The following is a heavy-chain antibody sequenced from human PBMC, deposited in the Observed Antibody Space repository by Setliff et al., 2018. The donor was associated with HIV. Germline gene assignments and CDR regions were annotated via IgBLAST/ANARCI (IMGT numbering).Heavy chain of an antibody. CDR3: ARGSGYFSYFDY. CDR1: GGSISSSSYY. V-gene: IGHV4-39*01. CDR2: IYYSGST. D-gene: IGHD3-22*01. Sequence: PSETLSLTCTVSGGSISSSSYYWGWIRQPPGKGLEWIGSIYYSGSTYYNPSLKSRVTTSVDTSKNQFSLKLSSVTAADTAVYYCARGSGYFSYFDYWGQGTLVTVSS. J-gene: IGHJ4*02.